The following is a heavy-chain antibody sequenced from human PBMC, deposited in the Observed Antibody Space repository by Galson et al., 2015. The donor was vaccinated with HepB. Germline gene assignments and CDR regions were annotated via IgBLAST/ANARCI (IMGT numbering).Heavy chain of an antibody. D-gene: IGHD3-22*01. Sequence: SLRLSCAASGFTFGNYTMNWVRQAPGKGLEWISYISSSGSSIYYADSVKGRFTISRDNAKNSLYLQMNSLRDDDTAVYFCARDGPNYYESDGYYYYHYYGMDVWGQGTPVTVSS. CDR2: ISSSGSSI. J-gene: IGHJ6*02. V-gene: IGHV3-48*02. CDR1: GFTFGNYT. CDR3: ARDGPNYYESDGYYYYHYYGMDV.